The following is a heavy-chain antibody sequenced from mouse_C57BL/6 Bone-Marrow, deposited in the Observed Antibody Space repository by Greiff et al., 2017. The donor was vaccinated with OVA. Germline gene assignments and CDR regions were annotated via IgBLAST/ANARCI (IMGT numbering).Heavy chain of an antibody. CDR3: TAGTGGFDY. J-gene: IGHJ2*01. V-gene: IGHV6-3*01. Sequence: EVKLMESGGGLVQPGGSMKLSCVASGFTFSNYWMNWVRQSPEKGLEWVAQIRLKSDNYATHYAESVKGRFTISRDDSKSSVYLQMNNLRAEDTGIYYCTAGTGGFDYWGQGTTLTVSS. D-gene: IGHD4-1*01. CDR1: GFTFSNYW. CDR2: IRLKSDNYAT.